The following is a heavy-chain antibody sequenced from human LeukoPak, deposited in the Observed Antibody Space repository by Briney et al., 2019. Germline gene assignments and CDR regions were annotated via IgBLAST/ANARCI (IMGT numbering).Heavy chain of an antibody. V-gene: IGHV3-74*01. CDR2: INTDGTVT. CDR3: ATKQWLTPSPYS. D-gene: IGHD6-19*01. J-gene: IGHJ4*02. Sequence: GGSLRLACAASGFTFSKYWMLWVRQAPGKGLESVSRINTDGTVTTYADSVKGRFTVSRDNADNTMFLQMNSVRDEDTAVYYCATKQWLTPSPYSSGQGTPVAVSS. CDR1: GFTFSKYW.